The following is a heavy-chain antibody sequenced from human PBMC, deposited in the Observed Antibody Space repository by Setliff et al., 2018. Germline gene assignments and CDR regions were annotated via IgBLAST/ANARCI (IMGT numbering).Heavy chain of an antibody. CDR3: ARLGGSSTSGGFYYFYYYMDV. Sequence: SETLSLTCTVSGGSISSSSYYWGWIHQPPGKGLEWIGSIYYSGSTYYNPSLKSRVTISVDTSKNQFSLNLSSVTAADTAVHYCARLGGSSTSGGFYYFYYYMDVWGKGTTVTVSS. CDR2: IYYSGST. CDR1: GGSISSSSYY. V-gene: IGHV4-39*01. D-gene: IGHD2-2*01. J-gene: IGHJ6*03.